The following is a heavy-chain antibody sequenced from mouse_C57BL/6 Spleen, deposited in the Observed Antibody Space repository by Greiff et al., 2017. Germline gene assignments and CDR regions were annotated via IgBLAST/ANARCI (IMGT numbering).Heavy chain of an antibody. D-gene: IGHD2-4*01. CDR1: GYAFSSSW. J-gene: IGHJ4*01. V-gene: IGHV1-82*01. CDR2: IYPGDGDT. Sequence: QVQLQQSGPELVKPGASVKISCKASGYAFSSSWMNWVKQRPGTGLEWIGRIYPGDGDTNYNGKFKGKATLTADKSSSTAYMQLSSLTSEDAAVYFCARSEDYDGYAMDYWGQGTSVTVSS. CDR3: ARSEDYDGYAMDY.